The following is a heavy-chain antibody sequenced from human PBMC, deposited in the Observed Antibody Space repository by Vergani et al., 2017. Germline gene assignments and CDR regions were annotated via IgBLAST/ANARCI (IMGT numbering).Heavy chain of an antibody. J-gene: IGHJ6*03. CDR1: GGSISSHY. CDR2: IYYSGST. Sequence: QVQLQESGPGLVKPSETLSLTCTVSGGSISSHYWSWIRQPPGKGLEWIGYIYYSGSTNYNPSLKSRVTISVDTSKNQFSLKLSSVTAADTAVYYCARGYYDFWSGYYRAYYYYMDVWGKGTTVTVSS. CDR3: ARGYYDFWSGYYRAYYYYMDV. D-gene: IGHD3-3*01. V-gene: IGHV4-59*11.